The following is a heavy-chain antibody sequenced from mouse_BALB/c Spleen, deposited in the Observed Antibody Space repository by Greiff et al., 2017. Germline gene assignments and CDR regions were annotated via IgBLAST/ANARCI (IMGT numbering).Heavy chain of an antibody. D-gene: IGHD1-1*01. CDR2: IYPGSGST. Sequence: QVQLKQPGAELVKPGTSVKLSCKASGYNFTSYWINWVKLRPGQGLEWIGDIYPGSGSTNYNEKFKSKATLTVDTSSSTAYMQLSSLASEDSALYYCARGDYYGSRSYAMDYWGQGTSVTVSS. CDR1: GYNFTSYW. J-gene: IGHJ4*01. CDR3: ARGDYYGSRSYAMDY. V-gene: IGHV1-55*01.